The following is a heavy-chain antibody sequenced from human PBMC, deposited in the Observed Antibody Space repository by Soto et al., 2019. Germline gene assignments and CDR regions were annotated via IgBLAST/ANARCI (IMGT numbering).Heavy chain of an antibody. J-gene: IGHJ4*02. Sequence: GGSLRLSCAASGLTFSDFAMSWVRQAPGKGLEWVSTIGGSGTITYYADSVMGRSTISRDNSRNTLYLQMNSLRAEDTAVYYCAKGMVLSAPGPFDYWGQGTLVTVSS. V-gene: IGHV3-23*01. CDR3: AKGMVLSAPGPFDY. CDR1: GLTFSDFA. D-gene: IGHD2-21*02. CDR2: IGGSGTIT.